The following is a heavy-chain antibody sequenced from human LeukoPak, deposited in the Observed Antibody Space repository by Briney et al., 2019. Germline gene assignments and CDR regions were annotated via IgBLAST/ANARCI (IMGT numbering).Heavy chain of an antibody. V-gene: IGHV1-8*02. Sequence: ASVKVSCKASGYTFTSYAMHWVRQAPGQRLEWMGWMNPNSGNTGYAQKFQGRVTMTRNTSISTAYMELSSLRSEDTAVYYCARVSGEWVLDYWGQGTLVTVSS. J-gene: IGHJ4*02. CDR1: GYTFTSYA. CDR3: ARVSGEWVLDY. D-gene: IGHD3-16*01. CDR2: MNPNSGNT.